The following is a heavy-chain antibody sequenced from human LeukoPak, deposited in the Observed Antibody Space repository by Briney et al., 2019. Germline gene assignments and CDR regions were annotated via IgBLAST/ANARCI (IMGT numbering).Heavy chain of an antibody. CDR3: ARGRGYIYGYDY. CDR2: ISTNGGGT. J-gene: IGHJ4*02. Sequence: GGSLRLSCAASGFMFSNYDMHWVRQAPGKGLEYVSHISTNGGGTYYAISVKGRFTISRDNSKNTLYLQMGSLRAEDMAVYYCARGRGYIYGYDYWGQGTLVTVSS. V-gene: IGHV3-64*01. D-gene: IGHD5-18*01. CDR1: GFMFSNYD.